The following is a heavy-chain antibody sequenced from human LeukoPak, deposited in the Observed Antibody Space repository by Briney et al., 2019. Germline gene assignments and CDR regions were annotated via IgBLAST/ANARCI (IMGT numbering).Heavy chain of an antibody. V-gene: IGHV4-61*01. Sequence: SETLSLTCTVSGGSVSSGSYYWSWIRQPPGKGLEWIGYIYYSGSTNHNPSLKSRVTISVDTSKNQFSLKLSSVTAADTAVYYCARGEYCSSTSCLFFDYWGQGTLVTVSS. D-gene: IGHD2-2*01. CDR2: IYYSGST. CDR3: ARGEYCSSTSCLFFDY. CDR1: GGSVSSGSYY. J-gene: IGHJ4*02.